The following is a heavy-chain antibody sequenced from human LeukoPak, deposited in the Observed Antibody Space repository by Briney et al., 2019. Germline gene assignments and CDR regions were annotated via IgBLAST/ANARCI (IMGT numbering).Heavy chain of an antibody. D-gene: IGHD6-19*01. CDR1: GFTFSSYA. CDR3: AKDSNRGWHYYYYYYMDV. CDR2: ISGSGGST. Sequence: GGSLRLSCAASGFTFSSYAMSWVRQAPGKGLEWVSAISGSGGSTYYADSVKGRFTISRDNSKNTLYLQMNSLRAEDTAVYYFAKDSNRGWHYYYYYYMDVWGKGTTVTVSS. J-gene: IGHJ6*03. V-gene: IGHV3-23*01.